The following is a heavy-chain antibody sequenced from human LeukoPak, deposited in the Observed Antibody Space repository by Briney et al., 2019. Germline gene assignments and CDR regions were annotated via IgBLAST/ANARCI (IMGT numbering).Heavy chain of an antibody. Sequence: SVTVSFKASGGTFISYAISWVRQAPGQGLEWVGRIIPILGIANYAQKFQGRVTITADKSTSTAYMELSSLRSEDTAVYYCARGGYYDSSGYYAGYWGQGTLVTVSS. CDR1: GGTFISYA. CDR2: IIPILGIA. D-gene: IGHD3-22*01. V-gene: IGHV1-69*04. J-gene: IGHJ4*02. CDR3: ARGGYYDSSGYYAGY.